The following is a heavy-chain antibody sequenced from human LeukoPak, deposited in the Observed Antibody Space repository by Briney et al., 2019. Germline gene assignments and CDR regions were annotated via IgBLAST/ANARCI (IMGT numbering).Heavy chain of an antibody. Sequence: GRSLRLSCAASGFTFDDYAMHWVRQAPGKGLEWVSGISWNSGSIGYADSVKGRFTISRDNAKNSLYLQMTGLRAEDTALYYCAKDIATGNRLYYFDYWGQGTLVTVSS. D-gene: IGHD1-14*01. J-gene: IGHJ4*02. V-gene: IGHV3-9*01. CDR2: ISWNSGSI. CDR1: GFTFDDYA. CDR3: AKDIATGNRLYYFDY.